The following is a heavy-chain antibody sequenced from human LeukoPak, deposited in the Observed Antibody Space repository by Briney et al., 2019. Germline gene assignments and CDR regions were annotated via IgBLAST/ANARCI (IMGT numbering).Heavy chain of an antibody. CDR3: ARCRGSGWLDAFDI. D-gene: IGHD6-19*01. CDR2: IYYSGGT. V-gene: IGHV4-59*01. J-gene: IGHJ3*02. CDR1: GGSISSYY. Sequence: SETLSLTCTVSGGSISSYYWSWIRQPPGKGLEWIGYIYYSGGTNYNPSLNSRVTISVDTSKNQFSLKLSSVTAADAAVYYCARCRGSGWLDAFDIWGQGTMVTVSS.